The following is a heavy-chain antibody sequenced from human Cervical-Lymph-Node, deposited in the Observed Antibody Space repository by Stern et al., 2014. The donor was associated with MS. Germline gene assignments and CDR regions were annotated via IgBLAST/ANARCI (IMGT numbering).Heavy chain of an antibody. CDR1: GYTFTTPNYG. Sequence: HVQLGQSGPEVRQPGASVRVSCKASGYTFTTPNYGIAWVREAPGRGLEWMGCLSSYNGNTVYAQKLQDRVTMTTDTSTSTAYMELRSLRSDDTAFYYCARERLRDFNDYHFDSWGQGTLVTVSS. D-gene: IGHD4-11*01. V-gene: IGHV1-18*01. J-gene: IGHJ4*02. CDR2: LSSYNGNT. CDR3: ARERLRDFNDYHFDS.